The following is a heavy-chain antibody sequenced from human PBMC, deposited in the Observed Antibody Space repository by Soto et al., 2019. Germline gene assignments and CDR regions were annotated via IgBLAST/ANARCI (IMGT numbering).Heavy chain of an antibody. D-gene: IGHD3-10*01. Sequence: EVQLVESGGGLVQPGGSLRLSCAASGFTFGSYWMSWVRQAPGTGLEWVATIKYDGSEKKYVDSVKGRFTTSRDNAKNSLYLQMDSLRAEHTAVYDCARDSGYGSGNVVNHYLDSWGHGTQVTVS. J-gene: IGHJ4*01. CDR1: GFTFGSYW. CDR2: IKYDGSEK. CDR3: ARDSGYGSGNVVNHYLDS. V-gene: IGHV3-7*01.